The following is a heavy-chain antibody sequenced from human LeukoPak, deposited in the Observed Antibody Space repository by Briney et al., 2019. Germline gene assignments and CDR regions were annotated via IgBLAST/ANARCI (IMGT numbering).Heavy chain of an antibody. Sequence: GGSLRLSCAASGFTFSDHYINWIRPAPGKGLEWVSYMSSSGSSIFYADSVKGRFTISRNNAKNSLHLQMNSLRAEDTAVYYCTSSRVAAPGTLDYWGQGTLVTVSS. CDR3: TSSRVAAPGTLDY. CDR2: MSSSGSSI. D-gene: IGHD6-13*01. V-gene: IGHV3-11*01. J-gene: IGHJ4*02. CDR1: GFTFSDHY.